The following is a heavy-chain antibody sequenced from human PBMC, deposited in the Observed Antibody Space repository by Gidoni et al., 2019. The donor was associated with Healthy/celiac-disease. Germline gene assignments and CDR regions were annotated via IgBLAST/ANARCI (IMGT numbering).Heavy chain of an antibody. Sequence: VPLVESGGGMVRPGGSRKLSCAASGFTFSGSAMPWVRQASGKGLEWVGRIRSKANSYATAYAASVKGRFTISRDDSKNTAYLQMNRLKTEDTAVYYCIVVGATRVYWGQGTLVTVSS. CDR3: IVVGATRVY. V-gene: IGHV3-73*02. CDR1: GFTFSGSA. J-gene: IGHJ4*02. CDR2: IRSKANSYAT. D-gene: IGHD1-26*01.